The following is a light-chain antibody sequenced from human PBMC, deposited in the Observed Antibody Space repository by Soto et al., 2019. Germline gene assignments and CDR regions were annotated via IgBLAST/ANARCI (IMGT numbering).Light chain of an antibody. J-gene: IGKJ4*01. CDR1: QSLVHVDGKTY. Sequence: DIVMTRTPLSSPVTLGQPASISCRSSQSLVHVDGKTYLSWLQQRPGQPPRLLIYEISNRFSGVPDRFSGSGAGTDFTLRISRVEAEDVGVYYCMQATQFPLSFGGGTRVEIK. CDR3: MQATQFPLS. V-gene: IGKV2-24*01. CDR2: EIS.